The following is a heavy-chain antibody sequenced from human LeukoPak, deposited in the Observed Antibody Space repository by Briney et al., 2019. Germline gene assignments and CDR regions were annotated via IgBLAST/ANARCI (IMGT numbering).Heavy chain of an antibody. Sequence: GGSLRLSCVASGFIFNNYAMNWVRQAPGEGLEWVSAISGSGGSTYYADSVKGRFTISRDNSKNTLYLQMNSLRAEDTAVYYCAKEYGGNSRWYDYWGQGTLVTVSS. CDR3: AKEYGGNSRWYDY. D-gene: IGHD4-23*01. CDR2: ISGSGGST. V-gene: IGHV3-23*01. J-gene: IGHJ4*02. CDR1: GFIFNNYA.